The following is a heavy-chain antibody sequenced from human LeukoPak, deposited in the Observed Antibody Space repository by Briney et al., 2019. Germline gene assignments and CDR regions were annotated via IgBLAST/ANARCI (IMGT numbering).Heavy chain of an antibody. J-gene: IGHJ5*02. D-gene: IGHD1-26*01. CDR2: INPTGGST. CDR1: GYTFTSYY. CDR3: ARDNSVGDNAWWFDL. V-gene: IGHV1-46*01. Sequence: GASVKVSCKASGYTFTSYYMHWVRQAPGQGLEWMGLINPTGGSTGYAQKFQGRVTMTRDMSTSTDYMGLSSLRSEDTAIYYCARDNSVGDNAWWFDLWGQGTLVTVSS.